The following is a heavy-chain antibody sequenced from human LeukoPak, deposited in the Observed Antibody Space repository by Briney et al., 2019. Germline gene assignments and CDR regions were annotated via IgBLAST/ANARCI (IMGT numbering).Heavy chain of an antibody. D-gene: IGHD3-10*01. J-gene: IGHJ4*02. Sequence: GGSLRLSCAASGFTFSSYSMNWVRQAPGKGLEWVSSISSSSIYIYYADSVTGRFTISRDNAKNSLYLQMNSLRAEDTAVYYCARLFYYDSGSASFDYWGQGTLVTVSS. CDR2: ISSSSIYI. V-gene: IGHV3-21*01. CDR3: ARLFYYDSGSASFDY. CDR1: GFTFSSYS.